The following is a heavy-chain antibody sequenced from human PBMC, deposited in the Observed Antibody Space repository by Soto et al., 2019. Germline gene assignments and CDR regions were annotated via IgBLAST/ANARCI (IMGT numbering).Heavy chain of an antibody. V-gene: IGHV3-66*01. CDR2: VYSGGST. D-gene: IGHD2-15*01. CDR3: ARDGRYCSGGSCYYYYYYMDA. Sequence: GGSLRLSCAASGFSFSDYSMNWVRQAPGKGLEWVSLVYSGGSTYYADSVKGRFTISRDNSKNTLYLQMNSLRAEDTAVYYCARDGRYCSGGSCYYYYYYMDAWGKGTTVTVSS. J-gene: IGHJ6*03. CDR1: GFSFSDYS.